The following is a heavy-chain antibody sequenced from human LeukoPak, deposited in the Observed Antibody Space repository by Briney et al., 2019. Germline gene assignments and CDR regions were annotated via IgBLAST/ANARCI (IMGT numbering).Heavy chain of an antibody. CDR3: ARNRDGYNSFDY. CDR1: GGSISSYY. Sequence: SETLSLTCTISGGSISSYYWSWIRQHPGKGLEWIGYIYYSGSSYYNPSLRSRVTISVDTSKNHFSLKLSSVTAADTAVYYCARNRDGYNSFDYWGQGTLVTVSS. V-gene: IGHV4-59*06. D-gene: IGHD5-24*01. J-gene: IGHJ4*02. CDR2: IYYSGSS.